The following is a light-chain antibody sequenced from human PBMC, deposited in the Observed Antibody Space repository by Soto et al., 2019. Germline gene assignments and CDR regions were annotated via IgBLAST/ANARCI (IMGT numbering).Light chain of an antibody. J-gene: IGKJ1*01. V-gene: IGKV1-39*01. Sequence: DVQMTQSPSSLSASVGDSLTLTCRASQTVTSYLNWYQQKPGKAPKLLIYAASTLQSGVPSRFSGSGSGTEFTLTIISLQPEDVATYYCQQSYRFPKTFGRGTKVDNK. CDR2: AAS. CDR3: QQSYRFPKT. CDR1: QTVTSY.